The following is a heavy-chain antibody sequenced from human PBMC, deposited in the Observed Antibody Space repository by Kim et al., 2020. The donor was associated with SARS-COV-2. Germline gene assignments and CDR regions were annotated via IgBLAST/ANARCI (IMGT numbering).Heavy chain of an antibody. CDR2: INPNSGGT. D-gene: IGHD3-22*01. CDR3: ARDPGGVADYYDSSGYPTYDWYFDL. Sequence: ASVKVSCKASGYTFTGYYMHWVRQAPGQGLEWMGWINPNSGGTNYAQKFQGWVTMTRDTSISTAYMELSRLRTDDTAVYYCARDPGGVADYYDSSGYPTYDWYFDLWGRGTLVTVSS. V-gene: IGHV1-2*04. J-gene: IGHJ2*01. CDR1: GYTFTGYY.